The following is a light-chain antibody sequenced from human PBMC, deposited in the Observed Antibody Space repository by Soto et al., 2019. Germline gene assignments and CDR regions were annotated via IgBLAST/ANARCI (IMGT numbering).Light chain of an antibody. Sequence: QSVLTQPPSASGSPGQSVTISCSGTSSDVGGYNYVSWYQQHPGKAPKLMIYEDSKRPSGVPDRFSGSKSGNTASLTVSGLQAEDEADYYCSSYAGSNNFVVFGGGTKVTVL. CDR2: EDS. V-gene: IGLV2-8*01. J-gene: IGLJ2*01. CDR1: SSDVGGYNY. CDR3: SSYAGSNNFVV.